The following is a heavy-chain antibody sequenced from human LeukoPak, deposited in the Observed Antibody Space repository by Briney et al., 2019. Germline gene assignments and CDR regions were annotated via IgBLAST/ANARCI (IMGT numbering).Heavy chain of an antibody. V-gene: IGHV4-4*02. CDR3: ARGVSGYSYGPYYFDY. D-gene: IGHD5-18*01. CDR2: IYHSGST. J-gene: IGHJ4*02. CDR1: GGSISSSNW. Sequence: SGTLSLTCAVSGGSISSSNWWSWVRQPPGKGLEWIGEIYHSGSTNYNPSLKSRVTISVDKSKNQFSLKLSSVTAADTAVYYCARGVSGYSYGPYYFDYWGQGTLVSVSS.